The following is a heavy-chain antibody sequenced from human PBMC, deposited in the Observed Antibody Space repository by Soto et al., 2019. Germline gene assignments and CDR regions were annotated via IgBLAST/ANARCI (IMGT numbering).Heavy chain of an antibody. V-gene: IGHV5-51*01. D-gene: IGHD3-22*01. CDR3: ATYYYDSSGYYPNWEYFQH. CDR2: IYPGDSDT. J-gene: IGHJ1*01. Sequence: PGESLKISCKGSGYSFTSYWIGWVRQMPGKGLEWMGIIYPGDSDTRYSPSFQGQVTISADKSISTAYLQWSSLKASDTAMYYCATYYYDSSGYYPNWEYFQHWGQGTLVTVSS. CDR1: GYSFTSYW.